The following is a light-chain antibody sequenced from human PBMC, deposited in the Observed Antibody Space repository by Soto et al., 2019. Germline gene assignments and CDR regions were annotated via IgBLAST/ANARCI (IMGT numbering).Light chain of an antibody. J-gene: IGKJ3*01. CDR3: QQYDNLPLT. V-gene: IGKV1-33*01. CDR1: QDISNY. CDR2: DAS. Sequence: DIQMTQSPSSLSASVGDRVTITCQASQDISNYLNWYQQKPGKAPKLLIYDASNLETGVPSRFSGSGSVTDFTFTISSLQPEDIATYYCQQYDNLPLTFGPGTKVHIK.